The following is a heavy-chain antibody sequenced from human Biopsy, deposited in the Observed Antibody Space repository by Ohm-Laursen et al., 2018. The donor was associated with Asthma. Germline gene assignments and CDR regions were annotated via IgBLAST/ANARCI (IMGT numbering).Heavy chain of an antibody. V-gene: IGHV3-23*01. D-gene: IGHD1-26*01. Sequence: GSLRLSCAASGFTFSSYAMSWVRQAPGKGLEWVSAISGSGGSTYYADSVRGRFTISRDNSKNTLYLQMNSLRAEDTAVYYCAKDERYSGSYFDYWGQGTLVTVSS. CDR3: AKDERYSGSYFDY. CDR1: GFTFSSYA. CDR2: ISGSGGST. J-gene: IGHJ4*02.